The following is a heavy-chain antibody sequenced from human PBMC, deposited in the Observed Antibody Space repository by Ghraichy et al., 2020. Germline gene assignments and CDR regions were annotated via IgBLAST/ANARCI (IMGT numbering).Heavy chain of an antibody. V-gene: IGHV3-74*01. Sequence: GESLNISCAASGFTFSSYWMHWVRQAPGKGLVWVSRINSDGGSTTYADSVKGRFTISKDNAKNTLYLQMNSLRAKDTAVYYCVKDLVGGGFGAYGMDVWGQGTTVTVSS. D-gene: IGHD2-21*01. CDR3: VKDLVGGGFGAYGMDV. J-gene: IGHJ6*02. CDR1: GFTFSSYW. CDR2: INSDGGST.